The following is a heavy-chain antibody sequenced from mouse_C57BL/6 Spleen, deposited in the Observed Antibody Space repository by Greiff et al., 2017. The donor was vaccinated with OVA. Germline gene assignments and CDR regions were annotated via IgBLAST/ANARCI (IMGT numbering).Heavy chain of an antibody. CDR3: ARSGYYGSSYVGAMDY. V-gene: IGHV1-72*01. D-gene: IGHD1-1*01. CDR2: IDPNSGGT. CDR1: GYTFTSYW. Sequence: QVQLQQPGAELVKPGASVKLSCKASGYTFTSYWMHWVKQRPGRGLEWIGRIDPNSGGTKYNEKFKSKATLPVDKPSSTAYMQLSSLPSEASTVYDCARSGYYGSSYVGAMDYWGQGTSVTVSS. J-gene: IGHJ4*01.